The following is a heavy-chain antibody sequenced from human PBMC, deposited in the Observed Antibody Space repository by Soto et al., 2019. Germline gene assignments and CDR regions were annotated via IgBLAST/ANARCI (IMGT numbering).Heavy chain of an antibody. CDR1: GASISSGDYF. CDR3: VREKGYISGPKNFDY. V-gene: IGHV4-30-4*01. CDR2: IYDSGSS. J-gene: IGHJ4*02. D-gene: IGHD5-12*01. Sequence: PSETLSLTCTVSGASISSGDYFWSWIRQSPGKGLEWIGYIYDSGSSYYNPSLQSRVTMSVDTSKNQFSLKLSSVTAADTAVYYCVREKGYISGPKNFDYWGQGTLVTVPS.